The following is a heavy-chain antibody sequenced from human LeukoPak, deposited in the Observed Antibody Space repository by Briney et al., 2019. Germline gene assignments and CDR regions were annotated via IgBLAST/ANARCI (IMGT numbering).Heavy chain of an antibody. CDR3: AKDLGVVVPATDY. J-gene: IGHJ4*02. V-gene: IGHV3-23*01. D-gene: IGHD2-2*01. Sequence: GGSLRLSXAASGFTFSSYAMSWVRQAPGKGLEWVSAISGSGGSTYHADSVKGRFTISRDNSKNTLYLQMNSLRAEDTAVYYCAKDLGVVVPATDYWGQGTLVTVSS. CDR2: ISGSGGST. CDR1: GFTFSSYA.